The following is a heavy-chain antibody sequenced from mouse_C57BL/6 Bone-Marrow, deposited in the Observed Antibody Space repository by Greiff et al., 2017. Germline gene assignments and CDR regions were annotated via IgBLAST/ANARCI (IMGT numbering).Heavy chain of an antibody. J-gene: IGHJ3*01. V-gene: IGHV1-4*01. D-gene: IGHD2-4*01. CDR3: APYYDYDGAWFAY. CDR2: INPSSGYT. Sequence: VKLVESGAELARPGASVKMSCKASGYTFTSYTMHWVKQRPGQGLEWIGYINPSSGYTKYNQKFKDKATLTADKSSSPAYMQLSSLTSEDSAVYYCAPYYDYDGAWFAYWGQGTLVTVSA. CDR1: GYTFTSYT.